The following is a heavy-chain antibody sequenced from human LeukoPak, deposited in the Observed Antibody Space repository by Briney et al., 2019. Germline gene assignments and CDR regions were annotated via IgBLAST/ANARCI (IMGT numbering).Heavy chain of an antibody. CDR2: ISSRGSTI. D-gene: IGHD3-9*01. CDR3: ARSVYDILTGYYPGWFDP. J-gene: IGHJ5*02. Sequence: GGSLRLSCAASGLTYSSYEMNWVRQAPTAGLEWVTYISSRGSTIYYADSVKGRFTISRDNAKNSLYLQMNSLRAEDTAVYYCARSVYDILTGYYPGWFDPWGQGTLVTVSS. V-gene: IGHV3-48*03. CDR1: GLTYSSYE.